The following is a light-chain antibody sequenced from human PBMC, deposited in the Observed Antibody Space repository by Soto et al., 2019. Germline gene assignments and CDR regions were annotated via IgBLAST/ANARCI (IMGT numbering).Light chain of an antibody. V-gene: IGKV3-15*01. Sequence: EIVMTQSPATLSVSPGERATLSCGASQSVSSNLAWYQQKPGQAPRLLIYDASTRATGIPARFSGSGSGTEFTLTITSLQSEDFAVYYCQQYTKWRTFGQGTKVDIK. CDR2: DAS. J-gene: IGKJ1*01. CDR1: QSVSSN. CDR3: QQYTKWRT.